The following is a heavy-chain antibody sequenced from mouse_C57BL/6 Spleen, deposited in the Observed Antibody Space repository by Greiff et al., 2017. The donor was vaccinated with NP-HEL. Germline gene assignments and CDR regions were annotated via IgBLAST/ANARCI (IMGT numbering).Heavy chain of an antibody. CDR2: INPNNGGT. V-gene: IGHV1-26*01. Sequence: EVQLQQSGPELVKPGASVKISCKASGYTFTDYYMNWVKQSHGKSLEWIGDINPNNGGTSYNQKFKGKATLTVDKSSSTAYMELRSLTSEDSAVYYCARSRKSYDGYFDYWGQGTTLTVSS. CDR3: ARSRKSYDGYFDY. CDR1: GYTFTDYY. J-gene: IGHJ2*01. D-gene: IGHD2-3*01.